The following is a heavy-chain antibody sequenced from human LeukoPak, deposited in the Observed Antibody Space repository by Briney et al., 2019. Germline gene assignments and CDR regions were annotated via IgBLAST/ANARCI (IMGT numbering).Heavy chain of an antibody. V-gene: IGHV1-24*01. J-gene: IGHJ4*02. Sequence: ASVKVSCKVSGYTLTELSMHWVRQAPGKGLEWMGGFDPEDGETIYAQKFQGRVTMTEDTSTDTAYMELSSLRSEDTAVYYCANGYYFDSSGPPFDYWGQGTLVTVSS. CDR1: GYTLTELS. D-gene: IGHD3-22*01. CDR2: FDPEDGET. CDR3: ANGYYFDSSGPPFDY.